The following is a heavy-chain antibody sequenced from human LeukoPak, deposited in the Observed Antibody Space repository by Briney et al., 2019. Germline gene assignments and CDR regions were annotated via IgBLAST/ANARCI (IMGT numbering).Heavy chain of an antibody. D-gene: IGHD6-19*01. CDR3: AKDISEQWAFDY. CDR2: ISWDGGST. V-gene: IGHV3-43*01. J-gene: IGHJ4*02. Sequence: GGSLRLSCAASGFTFDDYTMHWVRQAPGKGLEWVSLISWDGGSTYYADSVKGRFTISRDNSKNSLYLQMNSLRTEDTALYYCAKDISEQWAFDYWGQGTLVTVSS. CDR1: GFTFDDYT.